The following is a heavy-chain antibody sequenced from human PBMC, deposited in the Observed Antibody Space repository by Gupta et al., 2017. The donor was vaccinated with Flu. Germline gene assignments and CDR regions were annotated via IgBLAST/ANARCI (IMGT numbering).Heavy chain of an antibody. D-gene: IGHD5-24*01. V-gene: IGHV2-26*01. CDR2: ILSNDEE. Sequence: QVTLKESGPVLVKLTETLTLTCTVSGFSLSNRRMGVAWIRQPPGKALAWLAYILSNDEESHSMSLKNRLTISKDTSKSQVVLTMTNMDPVDTATYYCARIEWPQCAVWHYGMDVWGQGTTVTVSS. J-gene: IGHJ6*02. CDR1: GFSLSNRRMG. CDR3: ARIEWPQCAVWHYGMDV.